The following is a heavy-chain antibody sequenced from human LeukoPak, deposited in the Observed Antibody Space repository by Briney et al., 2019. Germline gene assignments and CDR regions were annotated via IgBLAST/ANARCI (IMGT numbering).Heavy chain of an antibody. Sequence: ASVKVSCKASGYIFNTYYIHWVRQAPGQGPEWMGWINCNSGDTNYAPKFQGRVTMTRVTSITTAYMDLYSLRSDDAAVYYRARDYHFSMDVGAKGTRVTV. CDR1: GYIFNTYY. CDR3: ARDYHFSMDV. J-gene: IGHJ6*04. V-gene: IGHV1-2*02. CDR2: INCNSGDT.